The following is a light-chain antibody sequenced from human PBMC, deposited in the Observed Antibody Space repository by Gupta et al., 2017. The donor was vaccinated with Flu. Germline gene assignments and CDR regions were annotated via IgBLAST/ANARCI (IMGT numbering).Light chain of an antibody. Sequence: QSALTQPASVSGSPGPSITIFCTGTSSDVGSYNLFSWYQQHPGKAPKLMIDEGTKRPSGVSNRFSGSESGNTASLTISGLQAEDEADYYCCSYAGRTTYVFGTGTKVTVL. CDR1: SSDVGSYNL. CDR2: EGT. V-gene: IGLV2-23*01. CDR3: CSYAGRTTYV. J-gene: IGLJ1*01.